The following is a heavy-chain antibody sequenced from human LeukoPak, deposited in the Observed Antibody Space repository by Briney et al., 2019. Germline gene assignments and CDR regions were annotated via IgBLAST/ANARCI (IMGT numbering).Heavy chain of an antibody. V-gene: IGHV6-1*01. CDR1: GDSVSSNSAA. CDR3: ARAPVYYYYYGMDV. Sequence: SQTLSLTCAISGDSVSSNSAAWNWIRQSPSRGLEWLGRTYYRSKWYNDYAVSVKSRITINPDTSKNQFSLKLSSVTAADTAVYYCARAPVYYYYYGMDVWGQGTTVTVSS. CDR2: TYYRSKWYN. J-gene: IGHJ6*02.